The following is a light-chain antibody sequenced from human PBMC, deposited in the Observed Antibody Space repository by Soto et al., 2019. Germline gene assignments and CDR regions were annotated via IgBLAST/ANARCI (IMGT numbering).Light chain of an antibody. CDR3: QHYHSYPWT. CDR1: QSIKVW. J-gene: IGKJ1*01. CDR2: KAS. Sequence: DIQMTQSPSTLSASVGDRVTITCRASQSIKVWLAWYQQKPGKAPNLLIYKASYLQSGVPSRFSGSGSGTEFTLSISSLQPDDFGTYHCQHYHSYPWTFGQGTKMELK. V-gene: IGKV1-5*03.